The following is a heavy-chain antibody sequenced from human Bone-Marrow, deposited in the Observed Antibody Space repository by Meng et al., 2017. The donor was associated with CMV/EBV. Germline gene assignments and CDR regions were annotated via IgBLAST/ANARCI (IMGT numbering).Heavy chain of an antibody. J-gene: IGHJ5*02. D-gene: IGHD3-22*01. CDR1: GYTFTSYY. CDR2: INPSGGST. CDR3: ARARDSSGYRRWFDP. V-gene: IGHV1-46*01. Sequence: ASVKVSCKASGYTFTSYYMHWVRQAPGQGLEWMGIINPSGGSTSYAQKFQGRVTMTRDTSTSTVYMELSSLRSEDPAVYYCARARDSSGYRRWFDPWGQGTLVTVSS.